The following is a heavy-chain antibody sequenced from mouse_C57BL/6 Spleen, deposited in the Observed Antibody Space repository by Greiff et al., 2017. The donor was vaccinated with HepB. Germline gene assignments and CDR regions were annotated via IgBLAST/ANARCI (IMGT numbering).Heavy chain of an antibody. CDR2: IYPSDSET. D-gene: IGHD1-1*01. J-gene: IGHJ1*03. V-gene: IGHV1-61*01. Sequence: QVQLQQPGAELVRPGSSVKLSCKASGYTFTSYWMDWVKQRPGQGLEWIGNIYPSDSETHYNQKFKDKATLTVDKSSSTAYMQLSRLTSEDSAVYYCARGGGINYYGSIGRVDVWGTGTTVTASS. CDR3: ARGGGINYYGSIGRVDV. CDR1: GYTFTSYW.